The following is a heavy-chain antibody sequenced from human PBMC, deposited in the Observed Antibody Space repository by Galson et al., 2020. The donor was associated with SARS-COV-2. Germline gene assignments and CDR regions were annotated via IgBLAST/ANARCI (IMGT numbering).Heavy chain of an antibody. CDR3: ARDPAPLYCDNYYYGMDV. CDR2: IYYSGST. J-gene: IGHJ6*02. Sequence: SQTLSLTCTVSGGSISSGGYYWSWIHQHPGKGLEWIGYIYYSGSTYYNPSLKSRVTISVDTSKNQFSLKLSSVTAADTAVYYCARDPAPLYCDNYYYGMDVWGRGTTVTVSS. V-gene: IGHV4-31*03. CDR1: GGSISSGGYY. D-gene: IGHD3-22*01.